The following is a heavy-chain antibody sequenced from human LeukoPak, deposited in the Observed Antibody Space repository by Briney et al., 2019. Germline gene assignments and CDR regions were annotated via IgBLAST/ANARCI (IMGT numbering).Heavy chain of an antibody. J-gene: IGHJ6*03. Sequence: GGSLRLSCAASGFTFISYWMSWVRQAPGKGLEWVANIKQDGSEKYYVDSVKGRFTISRDNAKNSLYLQMNSLRAEDTAVYYCARGMATIDGYYYYMDVWGKGTTVTVSS. D-gene: IGHD5-24*01. CDR2: IKQDGSEK. CDR1: GFTFISYW. V-gene: IGHV3-7*01. CDR3: ARGMATIDGYYYYMDV.